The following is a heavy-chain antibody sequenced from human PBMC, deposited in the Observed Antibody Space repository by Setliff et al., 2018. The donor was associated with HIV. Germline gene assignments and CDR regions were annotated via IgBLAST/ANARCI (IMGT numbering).Heavy chain of an antibody. Sequence: ASVKVSCKASGYTFTTYYIHWVRQAPGQGLEWMGIINPSSTSTNYAQRLQGRVTMTRDTSTSTVYMELSSLRSEDTAVYYCARDLSVEGSGSYFDYWGQGTLVTVSS. CDR3: ARDLSVEGSGSYFDY. CDR2: INPSSTST. J-gene: IGHJ4*02. D-gene: IGHD3-10*01. CDR1: GYTFTTYY. V-gene: IGHV1-46*01.